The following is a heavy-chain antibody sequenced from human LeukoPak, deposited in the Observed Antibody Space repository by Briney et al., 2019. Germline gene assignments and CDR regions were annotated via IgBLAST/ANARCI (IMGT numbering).Heavy chain of an antibody. D-gene: IGHD6-13*01. CDR1: GFTFSSYG. CDR3: ARDTEWIMVSSSSWYSASAYDY. Sequence: GGSLRLSCAASGFTFSSYGMHWVRQAPGKGLEWVAFIRYDGSNKYYADSVKGRFTISRDNSKNTLYLQMNSLRAEDTAVYYCARDTEWIMVSSSSWYSASAYDYWGQGTLVTVSS. J-gene: IGHJ4*02. V-gene: IGHV3-30*02. CDR2: IRYDGSNK.